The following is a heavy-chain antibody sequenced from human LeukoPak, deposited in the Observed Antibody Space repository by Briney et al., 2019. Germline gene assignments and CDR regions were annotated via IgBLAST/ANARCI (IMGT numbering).Heavy chain of an antibody. CDR2: IIPIFGTA. CDR1: GGTFSSYA. V-gene: IGHV1-69*05. Sequence: ASVKVSCKASGGTFSSYAISWVRQAPGQGLEWMGGIIPIFGTANYAQRFQGRATLTRATSTSTVYMELSSLRSEDTAVYYCASVYKYGMDVWGQGTTVIVSS. CDR3: ASVYKYGMDV. J-gene: IGHJ6*02.